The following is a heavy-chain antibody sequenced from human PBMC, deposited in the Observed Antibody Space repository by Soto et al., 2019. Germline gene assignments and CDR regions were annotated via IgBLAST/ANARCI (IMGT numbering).Heavy chain of an antibody. CDR1: GYTFTSYG. V-gene: IGHV1-18*01. CDR2: ISAYNGNT. CDR3: AKGGSIAAAGDYYYGMDV. J-gene: IGHJ6*02. Sequence: GASVKVSCKASGYTFTSYGISWVRQAPGQGLEWRGWISAYNGNTNYAQKLQGRVTMTTDTSTSTAYMELRSLRSDDTAVYYCAKGGSIAAAGDYYYGMDVWGQGTTVTVSS. D-gene: IGHD6-13*01.